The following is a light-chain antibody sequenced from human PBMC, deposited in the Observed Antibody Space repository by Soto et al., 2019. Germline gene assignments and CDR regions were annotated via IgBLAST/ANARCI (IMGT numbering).Light chain of an antibody. CDR2: DAS. CDR3: QQYNSYSPST. Sequence: DIQMTQSPSTLSASVGDRVTITCRASQSISSWLAWYQQKPGKAPKLLIYDASSLGSGVPSRFSGSGSGTEFTLTISSLQPDDFATYYCQQYNSYSPSTFGGGTKVEIK. V-gene: IGKV1-5*01. J-gene: IGKJ4*01. CDR1: QSISSW.